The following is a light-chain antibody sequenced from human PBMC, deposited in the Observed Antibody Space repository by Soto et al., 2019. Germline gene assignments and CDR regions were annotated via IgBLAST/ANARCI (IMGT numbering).Light chain of an antibody. CDR2: GAS. Sequence: EVMLIQSPSTLSRSPGERATLSCRASETVATNLAWYQQKPGQAPRLLISGASTRAAGISDRFRGGGSGTEFTLTITSLRSEDSGTYYCQQYFEWPPMTFGQGTKVDIK. J-gene: IGKJ1*01. V-gene: IGKV3-15*01. CDR1: ETVATN. CDR3: QQYFEWPPMT.